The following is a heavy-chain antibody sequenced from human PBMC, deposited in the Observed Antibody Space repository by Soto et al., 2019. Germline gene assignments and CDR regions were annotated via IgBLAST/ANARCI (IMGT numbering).Heavy chain of an antibody. D-gene: IGHD6-13*01. Sequence: SETLSLTCTVSGGSISSGGYYWSWIRQHPGKGLEWIGYIYYSGSTYYTPSLKSRVTISVDTSKNQFSLKLSSVTAADTAVYYCARGSSSWYLDSWGQGTLVTVSS. CDR3: ARGSSSWYLDS. J-gene: IGHJ4*02. V-gene: IGHV4-31*03. CDR1: GGSISSGGYY. CDR2: IYYSGST.